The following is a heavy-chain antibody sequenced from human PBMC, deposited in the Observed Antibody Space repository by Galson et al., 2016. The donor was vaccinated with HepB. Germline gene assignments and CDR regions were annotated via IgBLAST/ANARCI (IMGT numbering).Heavy chain of an antibody. CDR3: ARHRPNYGDHGDY. Sequence: SVKVSCKASGYIFSSYSIGWVRQAPGQGLEWLGIVNPNDGSTDYAQRFQGRVIMTRDTSTSTVYMELTTLTSEDTAVYYCARHRPNYGDHGDYWGQGTLVIVSS. J-gene: IGHJ4*02. D-gene: IGHD4-17*01. CDR1: GYIFSSYS. V-gene: IGHV1-46*01. CDR2: VNPNDGST.